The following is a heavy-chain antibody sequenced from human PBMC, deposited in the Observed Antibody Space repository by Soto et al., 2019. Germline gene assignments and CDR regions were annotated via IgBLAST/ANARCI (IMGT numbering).Heavy chain of an antibody. CDR2: IYWNDDK. CDR1: GFSLRTSGVG. D-gene: IGHD6-19*01. J-gene: IGHJ5*02. V-gene: IGHV2-5*01. CDR3: AKSGSSGWYGWFGP. Sequence: GSGPTLVNPTQTLTLTCIFSGFSLRTSGVGVGWIRQPPGKALEWLGFIYWNDDKRYSPSLKSRLTITKDTFKNQVVLTMTNMDPVDTATYYCAKSGSSGWYGWFGPWGQGTLVTVSS.